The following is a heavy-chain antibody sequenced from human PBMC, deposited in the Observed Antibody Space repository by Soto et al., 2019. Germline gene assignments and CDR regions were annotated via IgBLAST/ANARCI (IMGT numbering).Heavy chain of an antibody. CDR2: IIPIFGTA. CDR1: GGTFSSYA. CDR3: ARVGGYQLLRSAGSDYYYYGRDV. J-gene: IGHJ6*02. Sequence: SVKVSCKASGGTFSSYAISWVRQAPGQGLEWMGGIIPIFGTANYAQKCQGRVTITADESTSTAYMELSSLRYEDAAVYYCARVGGYQLLRSAGSDYYYYGRDVWGQGTTVAVS. D-gene: IGHD2-2*01. V-gene: IGHV1-69*13.